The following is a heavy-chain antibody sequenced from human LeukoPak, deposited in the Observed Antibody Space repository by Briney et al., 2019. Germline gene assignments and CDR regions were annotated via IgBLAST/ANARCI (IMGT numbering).Heavy chain of an antibody. J-gene: IGHJ4*02. CDR3: ARHGGQRWLQLPFDY. V-gene: IGHV4-34*01. D-gene: IGHD5-24*01. CDR2: INHSGST. Sequence: SETLSLTCAVYGGSFSGYYWSWIRQPPGKGLEWIGEINHSGSTNHNPSLKSRVTISVDTSKNQFSLKLSSVTAADTAVYYCARHGGQRWLQLPFDYWGQGTLVTVSS. CDR1: GGSFSGYY.